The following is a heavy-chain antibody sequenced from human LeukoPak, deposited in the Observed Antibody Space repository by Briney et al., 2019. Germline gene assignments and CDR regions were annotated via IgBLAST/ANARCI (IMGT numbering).Heavy chain of an antibody. CDR2: IKEDGSEK. V-gene: IGHV3-7*01. CDR1: GFSLRGYW. CDR3: AKDRPRDDY. Sequence: GGSLRLSCAASGFSLRGYWMGWVRQAPGKGLEWVANIKEDGSEKYYVDSVKGRFTISRDNAKNSLYLEMNSLRVEDTAVYYSAKDRPRDDYWGQGTLVTVSS. D-gene: IGHD5-12*01. J-gene: IGHJ4*02.